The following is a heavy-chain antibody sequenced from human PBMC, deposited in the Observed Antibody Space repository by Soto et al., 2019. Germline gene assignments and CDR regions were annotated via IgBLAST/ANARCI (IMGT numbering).Heavy chain of an antibody. CDR3: ARGRPAAIGPGWFDP. CDR2: INHSGST. J-gene: IGHJ5*02. Sequence: SETLSLTCAVYGGSFSGYYWSWIRQPPGKGLEWIGEINHSGSTNYNPSLKSRVTISVDTSKNQFSLKLSSVTAADTAVYYCARGRPAAIGPGWFDPWGQGTLVTVSS. D-gene: IGHD2-2*01. V-gene: IGHV4-34*01. CDR1: GGSFSGYY.